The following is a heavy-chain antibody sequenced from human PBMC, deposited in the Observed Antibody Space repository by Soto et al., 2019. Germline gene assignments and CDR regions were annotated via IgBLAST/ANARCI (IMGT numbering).Heavy chain of an antibody. CDR2: LYSGGST. CDR3: ASHSGTYLKPHY. CDR1: GFTVSSNY. V-gene: IGHV3-66*04. D-gene: IGHD1-26*01. Sequence: PVGSLRLSCAASGFTVSSNYMSWVRQAPGKGLEWVSLLYSGGSTYYADSVKGRFTISRDNSKNTLYLQMNSLRAEDTAVYYCASHSGTYLKPHYWGQGTLVTGSS. J-gene: IGHJ4*02.